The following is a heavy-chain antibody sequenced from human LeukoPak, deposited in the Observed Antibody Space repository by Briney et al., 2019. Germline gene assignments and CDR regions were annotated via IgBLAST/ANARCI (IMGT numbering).Heavy chain of an antibody. Sequence: ASVKVSCKASGYTFTSYYMHWVRQAPGQGLEWMGIINPSGGSTSYAQKFQGRVTMTRDMSTSTVYMELSSLRSEDTAVYYCARTAVYSSTSVYYYYYMDVWGKGTTVTVSS. CDR3: ARTAVYSSTSVYYYYYMDV. J-gene: IGHJ6*03. CDR2: INPSGGST. V-gene: IGHV1-46*01. D-gene: IGHD6-6*01. CDR1: GYTFTSYY.